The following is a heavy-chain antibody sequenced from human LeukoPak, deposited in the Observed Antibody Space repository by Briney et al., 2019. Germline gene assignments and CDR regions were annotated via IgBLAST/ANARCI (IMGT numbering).Heavy chain of an antibody. V-gene: IGHV1-69*13. J-gene: IGHJ5*02. CDR2: IIPIFGTA. D-gene: IGHD3-16*02. CDR1: GGTFSSYA. CDR3: ARRADYVWGSYRYSWFDP. Sequence: SVKVFCKASGGTFSSYAISWVRQAPGQGLEWMGGIIPIFGTANYAQKFQGRVTITADESTSTAYMELSSLRSEDTAVYYCARRADYVWGSYRYSWFDPWGQGTLVTVSS.